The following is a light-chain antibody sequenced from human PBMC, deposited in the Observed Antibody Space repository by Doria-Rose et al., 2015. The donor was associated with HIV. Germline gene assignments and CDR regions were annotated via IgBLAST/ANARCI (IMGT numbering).Light chain of an antibody. V-gene: IGKV4-1*01. J-gene: IGKJ3*01. CDR2: GAS. CDR3: QQYYDTPS. CDR1: QSLLYTSKNY. Sequence: DIQMTQSPESLGMSLGERATLNCKSNQSLLYTSKNYLAWYQQKPGQPPKLLIYGASTRHSGFPARFSGSVSGTDFTLTISSLEAEDVAVYYCQQYYDTPSFGPGTTMDIK.